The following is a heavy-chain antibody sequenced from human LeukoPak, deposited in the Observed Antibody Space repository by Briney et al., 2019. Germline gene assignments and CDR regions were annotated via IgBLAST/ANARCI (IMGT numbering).Heavy chain of an antibody. D-gene: IGHD1-14*01. CDR3: ALGIKLPTPDY. Sequence: GGSLRLSCAASGFTFSSYEMNWVRQAPGKGLEWVSYISSSGSTIHYADSVKGRFTISRDNAKNSLYLQMNSLRAEDTAVYYCALGIKLPTPDYWGQGTLVTVSS. J-gene: IGHJ4*02. CDR2: ISSSGSTI. V-gene: IGHV3-48*03. CDR1: GFTFSSYE.